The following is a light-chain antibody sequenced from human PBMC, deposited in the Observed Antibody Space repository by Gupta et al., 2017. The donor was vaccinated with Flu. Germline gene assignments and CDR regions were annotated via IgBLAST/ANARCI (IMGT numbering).Light chain of an antibody. CDR1: SVDVGGGNS. CDR2: DVS. CDR3: SSYTSVSTPYI. V-gene: IGLV2-14*01. Sequence: QSALTQPASVSGSPGQSIIISCTGTSVDVGGGNSVSWYQHHPGKVPKLLIFDVSDRPSGVSNRFSGSRSGNTASLTISGLQADDEAHYYCSSYTSVSTPYIFGTGTKVTVL. J-gene: IGLJ1*01.